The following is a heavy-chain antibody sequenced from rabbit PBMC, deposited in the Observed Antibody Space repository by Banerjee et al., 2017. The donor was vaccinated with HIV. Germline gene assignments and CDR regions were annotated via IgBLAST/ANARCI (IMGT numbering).Heavy chain of an antibody. J-gene: IGHJ4*01. Sequence: EESGGDLVQPEGSLTLTCKASGLDFSSNYWICWVRQAPGKGLEWIACIYVGSSGNTYYASWAKGRFTISKTSSTTVTLQMTSLTAADTATYFCASYYSDGYAGDAYATGGYYFNLWGPGTLVTVS. CDR3: ASYYSDGYAGDAYATGGYYFNL. CDR1: GLDFSSNYW. CDR2: IYVGSSGNT. D-gene: IGHD6-1*01. V-gene: IGHV1S45*01.